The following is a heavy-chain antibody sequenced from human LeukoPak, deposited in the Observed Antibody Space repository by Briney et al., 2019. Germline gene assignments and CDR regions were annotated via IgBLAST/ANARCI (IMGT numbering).Heavy chain of an antibody. V-gene: IGHV3-74*01. CDR3: ARGRGPYGWFDP. CDR2: INSDGSNT. CDR1: GFSFTNVW. J-gene: IGHJ5*02. D-gene: IGHD3-10*01. Sequence: GGSLRLSCAVSGFSFTNVWMNWVRQAPGEGLVWVSRINSDGSNTNYADSVKGRSTISRDNAKNTVYLQMNSLRAEDTAVYYCARGRGPYGWFDPWGQGTLVTVSS.